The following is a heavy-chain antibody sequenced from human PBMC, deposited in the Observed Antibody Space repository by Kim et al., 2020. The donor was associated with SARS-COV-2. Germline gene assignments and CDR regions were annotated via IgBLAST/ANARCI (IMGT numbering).Heavy chain of an antibody. D-gene: IGHD3-16*01. CDR3: ARVVARDLLYDYALPAPPVLNEFDY. V-gene: IGHV3-66*01. CDR2: IYSGGST. CDR1: GFTVSSNY. J-gene: IGHJ4*02. Sequence: GGSLRLSCAASGFTVSSNYMSWVRQAPGKGLEWVSVIYSGGSTYYADSVKGRFTISRDNSKNTLYLQMNSLRAEDTAVYYCARVVARDLLYDYALPAPPVLNEFDYWGQGTLVTVSS.